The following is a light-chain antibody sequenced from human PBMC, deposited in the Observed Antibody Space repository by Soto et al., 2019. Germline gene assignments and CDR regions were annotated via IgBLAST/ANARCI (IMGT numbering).Light chain of an antibody. CDR3: QQYHSVPIT. CDR2: WAS. CDR1: QRVLFSSNNKHY. V-gene: IGKV4-1*01. Sequence: DIVMTQSPDSLAVSLGERATINCKSSQRVLFSSNNKHYLAWYQQKLGQPPKLLIYWASTRESGVPDRFSGSGSGTDFTLTINNMQAEDVAIYYCQQYHSVPITFGQGTRLAIK. J-gene: IGKJ5*01.